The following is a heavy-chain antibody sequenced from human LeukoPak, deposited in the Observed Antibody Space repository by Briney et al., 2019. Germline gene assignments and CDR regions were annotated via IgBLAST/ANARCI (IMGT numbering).Heavy chain of an antibody. CDR2: IGIDSGNT. V-gene: IGHV3-48*01. CDR1: GFTFSDYS. D-gene: IGHD5-24*01. J-gene: IGHJ4*02. Sequence: GGSLRFSCAASGFTFSDYSMNWVRQAPGKGLEWISYIGIDSGNTNYADSVKGRFTISGDKAKNSLYLQMNSLRVEDTAVYYCARDYKYAFDNWGQGTLVTVSS. CDR3: ARDYKYAFDN.